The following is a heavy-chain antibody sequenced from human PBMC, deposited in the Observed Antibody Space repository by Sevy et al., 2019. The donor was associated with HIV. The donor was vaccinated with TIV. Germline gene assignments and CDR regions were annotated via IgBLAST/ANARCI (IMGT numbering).Heavy chain of an antibody. J-gene: IGHJ4*02. CDR3: VRPYRTDPFYYSGSGGYYYPSYFDY. Sequence: GESLKISCAASGFTFSNYWMSWVRQAPGKGLEWVANIKQDGSEKYYVDSVKGRFTISRDNAKNSLYLQMNSLRAEDTAVYYCVRPYRTDPFYYSGSGGYYYPSYFDYWGQGTLVTVSS. D-gene: IGHD3-22*01. V-gene: IGHV3-7*01. CDR1: GFTFSNYW. CDR2: IKQDGSEK.